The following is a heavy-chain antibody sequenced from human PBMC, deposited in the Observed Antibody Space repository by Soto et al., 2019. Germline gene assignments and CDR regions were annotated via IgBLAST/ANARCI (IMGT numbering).Heavy chain of an antibody. J-gene: IGHJ4*02. V-gene: IGHV3-74*01. D-gene: IGHD6-19*01. Sequence: EVQLVESGGGLVQPGGSLRLSCAASGFTFSNYWMHWVRQAPGKGLMWVSRINSDGTTINYADSVKGRFTISRDNAKNTLFLQMNSLRVEDTAVYYCARAGWYRFDYWGQGTLVTVSS. CDR3: ARAGWYRFDY. CDR1: GFTFSNYW. CDR2: INSDGTTI.